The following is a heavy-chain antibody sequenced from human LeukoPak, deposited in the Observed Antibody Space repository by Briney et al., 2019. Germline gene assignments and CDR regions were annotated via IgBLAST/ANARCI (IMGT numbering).Heavy chain of an antibody. J-gene: IGHJ4*02. V-gene: IGHV3-48*01. CDR3: ARVDLFGGSSIDY. Sequence: GGTLRLSCAASGFTFSSYGMSWVRQAPGKGTEWVSYISSSSSTIYYADSVKGRFTISRDNAKNSLYLQMNSLRAEDTAVYYCARVDLFGGSSIDYWGQGTLVTVSS. CDR1: GFTFSSYG. D-gene: IGHD2-15*01. CDR2: ISSSSSTI.